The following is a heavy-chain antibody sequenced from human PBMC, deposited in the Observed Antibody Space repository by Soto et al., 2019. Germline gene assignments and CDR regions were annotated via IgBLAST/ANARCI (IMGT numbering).Heavy chain of an antibody. CDR2: IFDTGSI. Sequence: QVQLQESGPALVKTSETLSLTCNVSGESVSSGAHYWSWNRQFPGKGLELLGYIFDTGSINYNPSVRGRVTIAIDTSKNQMSLSLRSVTAADTADYYCARGLFAVARVGKRFHGMAVWGPGTRVTVSS. V-gene: IGHV4-61*08. D-gene: IGHD6-19*01. J-gene: IGHJ6*02. CDR1: GESVSSGAHY. CDR3: ARGLFAVARVGKRFHGMAV.